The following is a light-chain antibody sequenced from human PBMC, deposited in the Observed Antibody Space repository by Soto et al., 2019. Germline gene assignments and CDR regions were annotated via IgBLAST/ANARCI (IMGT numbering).Light chain of an antibody. CDR2: LNSDGSH. J-gene: IGLJ1*01. Sequence: QPVLTQSPSASASLGASVKLTCTLSSGHSSYAIAWHQQQPEKGPRYLMKLNSDGSHSKGDGIPDRFSGSSSGAERYLTSSGLQSEEEADYYCQTWGTGIQVFGTGTKLTVL. CDR1: SGHSSYA. CDR3: QTWGTGIQV. V-gene: IGLV4-69*01.